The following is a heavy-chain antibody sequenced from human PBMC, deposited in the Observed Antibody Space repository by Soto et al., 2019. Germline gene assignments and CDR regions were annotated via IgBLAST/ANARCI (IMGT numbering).Heavy chain of an antibody. Sequence: HVQLVESGGGVVQPGRSLRLSCAASGFTFSSYGMHWVRQAPGKGLEWVALTWYDGTKKYYADSVKGRFTISRDNSKNTRYMQMNSLRVEDTAVYYCARYCSGGSCYPYYYGMDFWGLGTTVTVSS. J-gene: IGHJ6*02. D-gene: IGHD2-15*01. V-gene: IGHV3-33*01. CDR1: GFTFSSYG. CDR2: TWYDGTKK. CDR3: ARYCSGGSCYPYYYGMDF.